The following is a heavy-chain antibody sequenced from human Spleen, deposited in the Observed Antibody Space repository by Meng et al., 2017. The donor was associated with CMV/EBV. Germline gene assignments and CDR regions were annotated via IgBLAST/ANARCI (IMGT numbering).Heavy chain of an antibody. J-gene: IGHJ4*02. CDR2: IYDSGKI. CDR3: ASGPFKK. V-gene: IGHV3-53*01. CDR1: GFTVSNNY. Sequence: GESLKISCAASGFTVSNNYMNWVRQAPGKGLEWVSVIYDSGKIYYADSVKGRFIISRDNSKNTVYLQMNSLRAEDSAVYSCASGPFKKWGQGTLVTVSS.